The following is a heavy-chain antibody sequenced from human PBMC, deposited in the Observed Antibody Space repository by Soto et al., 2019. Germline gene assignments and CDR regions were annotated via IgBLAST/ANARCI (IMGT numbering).Heavy chain of an antibody. CDR2: INHSGII. CDR3: ARGHDYIWTF. D-gene: IGHD3-16*01. Sequence: SETLSLTCAVYSESFTSYFWSWIRQSPGKGLEWIGEINHSGIINYNPSFKSRVTMSMDASKNHFSLRLNSVTAADTALYYCARGHDYIWTFGDQGTLVTVSS. CDR1: SESFTSYF. J-gene: IGHJ4*02. V-gene: IGHV4-34*01.